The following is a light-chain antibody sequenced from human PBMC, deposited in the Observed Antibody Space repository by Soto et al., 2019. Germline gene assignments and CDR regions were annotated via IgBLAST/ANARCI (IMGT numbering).Light chain of an antibody. CDR3: QTYNSAPLT. Sequence: DIQMTQSPSSLSASVRDRVTITCRANQGISNYLAWYQQNPGKVPKLLIYAASTLQSGVPSRFSGSGSGTDFTLTISSLQPEDGATYYWQTYNSAPLTFGGGTKVEIK. CDR2: AAS. J-gene: IGKJ4*01. CDR1: QGISNY. V-gene: IGKV1-27*01.